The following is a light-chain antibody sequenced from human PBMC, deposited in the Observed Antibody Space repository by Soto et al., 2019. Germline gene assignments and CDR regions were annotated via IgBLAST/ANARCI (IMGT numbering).Light chain of an antibody. J-gene: IGLJ2*01. CDR3: AAWDGSQNGGV. CDR1: SSNIGSNI. V-gene: IGLV1-44*01. Sequence: QPVLTQPPSASGTPGQRVTVSCSGSSSNIGSNIVNWYQQVPGTAPKLLIYSNNQRPSGVPDRFSGSKSGTSASLAISGLQSEDEADYYCAAWDGSQNGGVFGGGTKLTVL. CDR2: SNN.